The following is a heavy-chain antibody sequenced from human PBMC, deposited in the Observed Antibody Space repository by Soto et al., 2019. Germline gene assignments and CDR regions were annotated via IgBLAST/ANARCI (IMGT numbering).Heavy chain of an antibody. D-gene: IGHD4-17*01. J-gene: IGHJ4*02. CDR3: AREMAMNTLTSPAY. CDR1: GYPFTGYY. V-gene: IGHV1-2*02. CDR2: VSPKSGGT. Sequence: GSVKVSFKACGYPFTGYYIHLVRQAPGQGLEWVGWVSPKSGGTNYVEKFQGRVTMTRDTTISTAYMEMRGLRSDDTAVYYCAREMAMNTLTSPAYWGQGTLVTVSS.